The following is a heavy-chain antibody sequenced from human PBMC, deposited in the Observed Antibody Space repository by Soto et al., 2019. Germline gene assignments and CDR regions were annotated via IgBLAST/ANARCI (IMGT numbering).Heavy chain of an antibody. CDR2: IYYSGST. D-gene: IGHD6-13*01. J-gene: IGHJ3*02. CDR1: GGSISSSSYY. Sequence: PSETLSLTCTVSGGSISSSSYYWGWIRQPPGKGLEWIGSIYYSGSTYYNPSLKSRVTISVDTSKNQFSLKLSSVTAADTAVYYCAREGAPADTGVAFDIWGQGTMVTVSS. V-gene: IGHV4-39*02. CDR3: AREGAPADTGVAFDI.